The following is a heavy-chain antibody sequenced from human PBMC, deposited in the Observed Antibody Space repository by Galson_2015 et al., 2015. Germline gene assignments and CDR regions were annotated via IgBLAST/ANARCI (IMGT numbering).Heavy chain of an antibody. CDR3: AREGSGYSRHHDY. J-gene: IGHJ4*02. CDR1: GFSFSDYE. V-gene: IGHV3-48*03. D-gene: IGHD6-13*01. CDR2: ISSSGYTK. Sequence: SLRLSCAASGFSFSDYEMNWVRQAPGKGLERLSYISSSGYTKYYADSVKGRFTISRDNAKNSLYLQMNSLRAEDTAVYYCAREGSGYSRHHDYWGQGTLVTVSS.